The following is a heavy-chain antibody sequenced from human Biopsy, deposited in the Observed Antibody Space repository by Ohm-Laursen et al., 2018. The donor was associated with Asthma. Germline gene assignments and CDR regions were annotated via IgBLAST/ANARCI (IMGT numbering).Heavy chain of an antibody. CDR2: INHRGST. CDR1: GGYFSNYY. CDR3: ARQKLAAAEGPFDL. Sequence: GTLSLTCAVYGGYFSNYYWTWIRPPPGKGLEWIGEINHRGSTNYNPSLKSRVTLSVDTSKNQFSVKLRSVTAADTAVYYCARQKLAAAEGPFDLWGQGTMVTVSS. D-gene: IGHD6-13*01. V-gene: IGHV4-34*01. J-gene: IGHJ3*01.